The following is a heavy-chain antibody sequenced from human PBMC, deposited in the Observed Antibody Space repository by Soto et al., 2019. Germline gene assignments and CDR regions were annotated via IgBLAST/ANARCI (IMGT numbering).Heavy chain of an antibody. D-gene: IGHD2-2*01. J-gene: IGHJ6*02. Sequence: QVQLVESGGGVVQPGRSLRLSCAASGFTFSSYAMHWVRQAPGKGLEWVAVISYDGSNKYYADSVKGRFTISRDNSKNTLYLPMNSLRAEDTAVYYCARSGCSSTSCYFSYYYYGMDVWGQGTTVTVSS. CDR3: ARSGCSSTSCYFSYYYYGMDV. CDR1: GFTFSSYA. CDR2: ISYDGSNK. V-gene: IGHV3-30-3*01.